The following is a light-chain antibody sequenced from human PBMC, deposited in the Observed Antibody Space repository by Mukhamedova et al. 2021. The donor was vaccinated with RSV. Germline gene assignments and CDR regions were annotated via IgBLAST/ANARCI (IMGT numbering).Light chain of an antibody. V-gene: IGKV1-5*03. CDR2: KAS. CDR1: QRISSW. CDR3: QQYNSYPHT. Sequence: SQRISSWLAWYQQKPGKVPKLLIYKASSLESGVPSRFSGSGSGIEFTLTISSLQPDDFATYYCQQYNSYPHTFGQGTKLEIK. J-gene: IGKJ2*01.